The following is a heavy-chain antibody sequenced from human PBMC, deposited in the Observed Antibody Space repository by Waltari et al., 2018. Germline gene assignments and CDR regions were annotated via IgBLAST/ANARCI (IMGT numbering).Heavy chain of an antibody. CDR2: IYYSGST. D-gene: IGHD6-19*01. V-gene: IGHV4-4*02. CDR1: GGSISSSNW. Sequence: QVQLQESGPGLVKPSGTLSLTCAVSGGSISSSNWWSWVRQPPGKGLEWIGYIYYSGSTYYNPSLKSRVTISVDTSKNQCSLKLSSVTAADTAVYYCARRVHSSGWYGGWFDPWGQGTLVTVSS. J-gene: IGHJ5*02. CDR3: ARRVHSSGWYGGWFDP.